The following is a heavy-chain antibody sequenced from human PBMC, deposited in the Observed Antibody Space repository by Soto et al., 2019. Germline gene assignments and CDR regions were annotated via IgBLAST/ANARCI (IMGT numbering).Heavy chain of an antibody. V-gene: IGHV1-69*01. J-gene: IGHJ4*02. D-gene: IGHD1-26*01. CDR3: AGGWGEVGVTTPQAY. CDR2: IIPMFGTA. CDR1: GGTFSRYA. Sequence: QVQLVQSGAEVKRPGSSVKVSCKASGGTFSRYALSWVRQAPGQGLEWMGGIIPMFGTANYAQKFQGRVTITADESTTTAYMELSSLRSEDTAMYYCAGGWGEVGVTTPQAYWGQGTLVTVSS.